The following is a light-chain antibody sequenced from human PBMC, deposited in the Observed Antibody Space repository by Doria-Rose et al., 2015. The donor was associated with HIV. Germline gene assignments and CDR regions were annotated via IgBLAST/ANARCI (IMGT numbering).Light chain of an antibody. J-gene: IGKJ5*01. V-gene: IGKV1-8*01. CDR2: AAS. Sequence: SASPGDRVTITCRASQGISSYLAWYQQKPGKAPNLLIYAASTLQGGVPSRFGGSGSGTDSTLTISCLQSEDFAAYYCQQYYSYPRAFGQGTRLEIK. CDR3: QQYYSYPRA. CDR1: QGISSY.